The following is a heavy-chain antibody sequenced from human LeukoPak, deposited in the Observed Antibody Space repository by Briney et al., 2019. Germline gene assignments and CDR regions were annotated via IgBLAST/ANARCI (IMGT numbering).Heavy chain of an antibody. Sequence: GGSLRLSCAASKFTFSDWYMHWVRHAPGKGLVWVSHINGDGTITDYADSVKGRFTISRDNAKNTLYLQMNSLRTDDTAVYYCGRGGPPYAFDYCGQGTLVTVSS. V-gene: IGHV3-74*01. CDR2: INGDGTIT. D-gene: IGHD3-16*01. CDR3: GRGGPPYAFDY. J-gene: IGHJ4*02. CDR1: KFTFSDWY.